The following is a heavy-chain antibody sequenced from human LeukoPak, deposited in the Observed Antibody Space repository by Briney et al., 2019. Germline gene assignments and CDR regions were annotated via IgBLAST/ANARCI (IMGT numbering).Heavy chain of an antibody. CDR1: GFTLSSYA. V-gene: IGHV3-23*01. Sequence: GGSLRLSCAASGFTLSSYAMSWVRQAPGKGLEWVSAISSSGGSTYYADSVKGRFTISRDNSKNTLYLQMNSLRAEDTAVYYCAKDVLSTVDTMIVVVIPSGFDYWGQGTLVTVSS. D-gene: IGHD3-22*01. CDR2: ISSSGGST. J-gene: IGHJ4*02. CDR3: AKDVLSTVDTMIVVVIPSGFDY.